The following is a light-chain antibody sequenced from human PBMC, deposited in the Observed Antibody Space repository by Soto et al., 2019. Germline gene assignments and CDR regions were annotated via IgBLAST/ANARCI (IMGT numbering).Light chain of an antibody. CDR3: QSYDSTLSARYV. V-gene: IGLV1-40*01. J-gene: IGLJ1*01. CDR2: GNI. CDR1: SSNIGADYD. Sequence: QSVLTQPPSVSRAPGQRVTISCTGSSSNIGADYDVHWYQQRPGTAPKLLIFGNINRPSGVPDRFSGSKSGPSASLAITGLQDEDEGDYYCQSYDSTLSARYVFGTGTKLTVL.